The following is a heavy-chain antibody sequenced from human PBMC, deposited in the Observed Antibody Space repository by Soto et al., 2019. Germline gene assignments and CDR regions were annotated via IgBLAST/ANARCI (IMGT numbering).Heavy chain of an antibody. J-gene: IGHJ4*02. CDR1: GFTFSSYS. D-gene: IGHD3-22*01. CDR2: ISSSSSYI. CDR3: ARGPWDYYDSSGYLLFGVY. V-gene: IGHV3-21*01. Sequence: PGGSLRLSCAASGFTFSSYSMNWVRQAPGKGLEWVSSISSSSSYIYYADSVKGRFTISRDNAKNSLYLQMNSLRAEDTAVYYCARGPWDYYDSSGYLLFGVYWGQGTLVTVSS.